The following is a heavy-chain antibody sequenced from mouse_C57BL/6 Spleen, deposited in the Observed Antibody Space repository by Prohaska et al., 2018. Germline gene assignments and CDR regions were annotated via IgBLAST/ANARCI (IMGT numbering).Heavy chain of an antibody. Sequence: EVKLEESGGGLVQPGGSMKLSCVASGFTFSNYWMNWVRQSPEKGLEWVAQIRLKSDNYAIHYAESVKGRFTISRDDSKSSVYLHMNNLRAEDTGIYYCTGPAAWFAYWGQGTLVTVSA. CDR3: TGPAAWFAY. CDR2: IRLKSDNYAI. CDR1: GFTFSNYW. V-gene: IGHV6-3*01. J-gene: IGHJ3*01.